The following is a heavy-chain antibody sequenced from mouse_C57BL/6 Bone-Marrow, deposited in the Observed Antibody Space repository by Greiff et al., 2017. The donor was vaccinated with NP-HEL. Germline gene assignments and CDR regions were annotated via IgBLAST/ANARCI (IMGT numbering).Heavy chain of an antibody. Sequence: VKLQQPGTELVKPGASVKLSYKASGYTFTSYWMHWVKQRPGQGLEWIGNINPSNGGTNYNEKFKSKATLTVDKSSSTAYMQLSSLTSEDSAVYYCARRAYYYGSSYWYFDVWGTGTTVTVSS. CDR3: ARRAYYYGSSYWYFDV. D-gene: IGHD1-1*01. V-gene: IGHV1-53*01. CDR2: INPSNGGT. CDR1: GYTFTSYW. J-gene: IGHJ1*03.